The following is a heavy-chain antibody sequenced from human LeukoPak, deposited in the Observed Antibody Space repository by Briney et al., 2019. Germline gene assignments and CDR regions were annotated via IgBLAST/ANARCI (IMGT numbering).Heavy chain of an antibody. J-gene: IGHJ6*03. CDR1: GGSIISSSYY. Sequence: SETLSLTCTVSGGSIISSSYYWGWIRQPPGKGLEWIGSIYYLGNTDYNPSLKSRVTIPVDTSKNQFSLRLSSVTAADTAVYYCARDRFDDSSGYYYHYYYYMDVWGKGTTVTVSS. CDR3: ARDRFDDSSGYYYHYYYYMDV. CDR2: IYYLGNT. V-gene: IGHV4-39*07. D-gene: IGHD3-22*01.